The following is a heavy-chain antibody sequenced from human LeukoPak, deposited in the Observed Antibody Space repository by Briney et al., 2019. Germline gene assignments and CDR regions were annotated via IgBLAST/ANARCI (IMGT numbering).Heavy chain of an antibody. CDR2: INTDGTVT. D-gene: IGHD6-19*01. CDR3: ATKHWLAPPPDS. V-gene: IGHV3-74*01. Sequence: GGSLRLSCAASGFTFSKYWMLWVRHAPGKGLESVSRINTDGTVTTYADSVKGRFTVSRDNADNTMFLQMNSVRDEDTAVYYCATKHWLAPPPDSWGQGTPVTVSS. CDR1: GFTFSKYW. J-gene: IGHJ4*02.